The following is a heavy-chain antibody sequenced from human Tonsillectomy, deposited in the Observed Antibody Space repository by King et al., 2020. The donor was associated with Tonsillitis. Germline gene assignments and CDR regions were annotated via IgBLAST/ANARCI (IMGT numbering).Heavy chain of an antibody. D-gene: IGHD2-15*01. Sequence: VQLVESGGGLVQPGGSLRLSCAASGFSFNNAWMHWVRQAPGKGLVWVSHINSDANITTYADSVKGRFTISRDNAENTLYLQMNSLRVEDTAVYYCARDLGYSLAYWGQGTLVTVSS. CDR3: ARDLGYSLAY. V-gene: IGHV3-74*01. J-gene: IGHJ4*02. CDR1: GFSFNNAW. CDR2: INSDANIT.